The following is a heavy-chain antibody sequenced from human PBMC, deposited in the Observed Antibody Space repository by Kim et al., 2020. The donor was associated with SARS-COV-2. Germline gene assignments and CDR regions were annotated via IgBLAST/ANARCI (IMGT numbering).Heavy chain of an antibody. CDR3: ARRSYYYYMDV. V-gene: IGHV4-30-2*01. CDR1: GGSISSGGYS. CDR2: IYHSGST. J-gene: IGHJ6*03. Sequence: SETLSLTCAVSGGSISSGGYSWSWIRQPPGKGLEWIGYIYHSGSTYYNPSLKSRVTISVDGSKNQFSLKLSSVTAADTAVYYCARRSYYYYMDVWGKGTT.